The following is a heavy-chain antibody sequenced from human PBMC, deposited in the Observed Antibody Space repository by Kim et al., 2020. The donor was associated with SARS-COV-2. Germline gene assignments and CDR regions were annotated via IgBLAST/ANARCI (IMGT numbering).Heavy chain of an antibody. CDR3: ARGGGANWLGQTFDY. Sequence: GGSLRLSCAASGFTFSTYAMHWVRQAPGKGLEWVAVISYDERNKYYTDSVKGRFTISRDNSKNTLYLQMNSLRPEDTALYYCARGGGANWLGQTFDYWGQGILVTASS. CDR1: GFTFSTYA. CDR2: ISYDERNK. D-gene: IGHD1-1*01. V-gene: IGHV3-30*04. J-gene: IGHJ4*02.